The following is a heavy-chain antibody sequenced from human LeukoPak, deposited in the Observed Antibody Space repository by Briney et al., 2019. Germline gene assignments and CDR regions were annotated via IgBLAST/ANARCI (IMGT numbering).Heavy chain of an antibody. CDR3: ARLLTAARSYYFDY. CDR2: IYTSGST. J-gene: IGHJ4*02. Sequence: ETLSLTCTVSGGSISSYYWSWIRQPPGKGLEWIGYIYTSGSTNYNPSLKSRVTISVDTSKNQFSLKLSSVTAAHTAVYYCARLLTAARSYYFDYWGQGTLVTVSS. V-gene: IGHV4-4*09. D-gene: IGHD6-6*01. CDR1: GGSISSYY.